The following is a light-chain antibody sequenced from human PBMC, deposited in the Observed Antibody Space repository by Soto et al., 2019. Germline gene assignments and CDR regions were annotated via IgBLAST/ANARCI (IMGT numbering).Light chain of an antibody. CDR1: QSVSSN. V-gene: IGKV3-15*01. CDR2: GAS. Sequence: EIVMTQSPATLSVSPGERATLSCRPSQSVSSNLAWYQQKPGQAPRLLIYGASTRATGIPARFSGSGSGTEFTLTISSLQPDDFATYYCQQYNSYSPWTFGQGTKVDIK. CDR3: QQYNSYSPWT. J-gene: IGKJ1*01.